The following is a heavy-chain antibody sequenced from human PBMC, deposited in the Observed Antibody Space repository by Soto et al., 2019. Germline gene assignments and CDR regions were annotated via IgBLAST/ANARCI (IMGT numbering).Heavy chain of an antibody. CDR3: ARGPLPPRDSYLPPYFGY. Sequence: QVQLQESGPGLVKPSQTLSLTCTVSGGSISNGGYYWSWIRQLPGKGLEWIGYIYFSGGTFYNPSLKRRVTLSVDTSKNHFSLELSPVTAADPGVYYCARGPLPPRDSYLPPYFGYWGQGTLVSVSS. V-gene: IGHV4-31*03. J-gene: IGHJ4*02. CDR1: GGSISNGGYY. CDR2: IYFSGGT. D-gene: IGHD2-21*01.